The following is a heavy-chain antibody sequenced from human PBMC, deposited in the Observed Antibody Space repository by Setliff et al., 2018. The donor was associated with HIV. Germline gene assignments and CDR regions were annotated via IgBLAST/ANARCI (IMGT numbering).Heavy chain of an antibody. CDR3: ARGSSWQYYYYYYMDV. CDR2: IYYSGST. D-gene: IGHD6-13*01. CDR1: GGSISSYY. J-gene: IGHJ6*03. V-gene: IGHV4-59*01. Sequence: KTSETLSLTCTVSGGSISSYYWSWIRQPPGKGLEWIGYIYYSGSTNYNPSLKSRVTISVDTSKNQVSLKLSSVTAADTAVYYCARGSSWQYYYYYYMDVWGKGTTVTVSS.